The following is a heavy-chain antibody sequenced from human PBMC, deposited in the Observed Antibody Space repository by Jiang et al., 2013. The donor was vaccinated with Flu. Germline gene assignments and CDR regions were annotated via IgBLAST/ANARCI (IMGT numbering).Heavy chain of an antibody. V-gene: IGHV1-8*01. CDR2: MNPNSGDT. D-gene: IGHD4/OR15-4a*01. CDR3: ARKGIWGTNYFDP. CDR1: GYTFTSYD. Sequence: GAEVKKPGASVKVSCKASGYTFTSYDINWVRQATGQGLEWVGWMNPNSGDTAYAQKFQGRVTMTRNTAISTAYMELSSLRSEDTAVYYCARKGIWGTNYFDPWGQGTLVTVSS. J-gene: IGHJ5*02.